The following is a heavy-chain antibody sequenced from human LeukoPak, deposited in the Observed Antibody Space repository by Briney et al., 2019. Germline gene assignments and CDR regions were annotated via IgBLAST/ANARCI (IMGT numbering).Heavy chain of an antibody. Sequence: GASVKVSCKASGYTFTSYDINWVRQATGQGLEWMGWMNPNSGNTGYAQKFRGRVTMTRNTSISTAYMELSSLRSEDTAVYYCARRTLTIRTFDIWGQGTMVTVSS. V-gene: IGHV1-8*01. D-gene: IGHD3-3*01. CDR2: MNPNSGNT. CDR1: GYTFTSYD. CDR3: ARRTLTIRTFDI. J-gene: IGHJ3*02.